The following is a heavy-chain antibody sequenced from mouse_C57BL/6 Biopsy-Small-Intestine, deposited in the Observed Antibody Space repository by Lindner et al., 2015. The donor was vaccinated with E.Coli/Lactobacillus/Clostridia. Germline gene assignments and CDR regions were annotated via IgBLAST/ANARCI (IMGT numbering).Heavy chain of an antibody. V-gene: IGHV1-9*01. D-gene: IGHD1-1*01. Sequence: QLQESGAELMKPGASVKLSCKATGYTFTGYWIEWVKQRPGHGLEWIGEILPGSGCTNFNEKFKGKATFTADTSSNTAYMQLSGLTTEDSAIYYCARRFYYGSSDSWGQGTTLTVSS. CDR3: ARRFYYGSSDS. CDR1: GYTFTGYW. J-gene: IGHJ2*01. CDR2: ILPGSGCT.